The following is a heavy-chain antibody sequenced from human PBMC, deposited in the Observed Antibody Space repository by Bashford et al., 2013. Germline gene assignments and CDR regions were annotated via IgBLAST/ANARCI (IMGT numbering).Heavy chain of an antibody. D-gene: IGHD2-15*01. CDR1: GFTFSSYW. CDR3: ARGYCSYGKCYSLDH. J-gene: IGHJ4*02. V-gene: IGHV3-7*02. CDR2: NEDGSGT. Sequence: GGSLRLSCRVSGFTFSSYWMSWVRQAPGRAGVVDQYNEDGSGTYYVDSVRGRFTISRDNFKNILNLQMTSLRAEDTAVYYCARGYCSYGKCYSLDHWGQGTLVTVSS.